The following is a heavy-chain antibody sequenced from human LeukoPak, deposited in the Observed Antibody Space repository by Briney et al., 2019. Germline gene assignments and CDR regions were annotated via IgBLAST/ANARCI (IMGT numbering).Heavy chain of an antibody. CDR1: GLTFSSYG. Sequence: GGSLRLSCAASGLTFSSYGMHWVRQAPGKGLEWVAVIRYDGSNKYYAESVKGRFIISRDNSKNTVYLQMNSLRAEDTAVYYCARAVGDTELDYFDYWGQGTLVTVSS. CDR2: IRYDGSNK. D-gene: IGHD5-18*01. V-gene: IGHV3-30*02. J-gene: IGHJ4*02. CDR3: ARAVGDTELDYFDY.